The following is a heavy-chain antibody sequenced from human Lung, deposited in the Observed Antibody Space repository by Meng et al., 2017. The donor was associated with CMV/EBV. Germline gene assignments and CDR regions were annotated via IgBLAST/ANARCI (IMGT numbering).Heavy chain of an antibody. CDR3: ARDLPGGTKGTWLDL. CDR2: ISAYNGNT. V-gene: IGHV1-18*01. D-gene: IGHD1-14*01. Sequence: QVQLVQSGAEVKKPGASVKVSCKASGYIFNNYGVSWVRQAPGQGPEWMGWISAYNGNTNYAQNFQGRFTMTTDTSTSTAYMELRSLRSDDTAVYCCARDLPGGTKGTWLDLWGQGTLVTVSS. J-gene: IGHJ5*02. CDR1: GYIFNNYG.